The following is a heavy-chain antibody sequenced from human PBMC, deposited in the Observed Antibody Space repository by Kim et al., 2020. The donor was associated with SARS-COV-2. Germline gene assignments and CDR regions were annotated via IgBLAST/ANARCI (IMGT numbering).Heavy chain of an antibody. CDR2: INPNSGGT. CDR3: ARVRDSSGPTFDS. V-gene: IGHV1-2*06. D-gene: IGHD3-22*01. Sequence: ASVKVSCKASGYTFTGYYMHWVRQAPGQGLEYMGRINPNSGGTNYAQKFQGRVTMTRDTSISTAYMELSSLRSDDTAVYYCARVRDSSGPTFDSRGQRPL. J-gene: IGHJ4*02. CDR1: GYTFTGYY.